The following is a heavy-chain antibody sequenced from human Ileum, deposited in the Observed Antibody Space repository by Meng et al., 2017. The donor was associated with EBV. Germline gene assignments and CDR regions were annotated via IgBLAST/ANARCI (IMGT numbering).Heavy chain of an antibody. D-gene: IGHD6-19*01. CDR1: GGSISSSTG. Sequence: QVQLQEAGPGLVKPSGTMSLTWAVSGGSISSSTGWSWVRQPPGKGLEWIGEIYHSGSTNYNPSLKSRVTMSVDKSKNQFSLNLSSVTAADTAVYYCARVGQWLPIDYWGQGTLVTVSS. CDR2: IYHSGST. J-gene: IGHJ4*02. CDR3: ARVGQWLPIDY. V-gene: IGHV4-4*02.